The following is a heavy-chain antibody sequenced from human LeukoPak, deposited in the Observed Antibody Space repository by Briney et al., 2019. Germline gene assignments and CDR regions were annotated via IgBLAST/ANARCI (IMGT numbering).Heavy chain of an antibody. CDR2: FFQCDQS. CDR1: GHPTTICHY. V-gene: IGHV4-38-2*01. J-gene: IGHJ4*02. D-gene: IGHD3-10*01. Sequence: SDPLSLTCHISGHPTTICHYWAWSRHSPGKGLEWIATFFQCDQSFYNASLESRVTMSLDTSKSQFSLNLTSVTAADTAVYSCAMVLPVPYLLDAWGRGTQVPVSS. CDR3: AMVLPVPYLLDA.